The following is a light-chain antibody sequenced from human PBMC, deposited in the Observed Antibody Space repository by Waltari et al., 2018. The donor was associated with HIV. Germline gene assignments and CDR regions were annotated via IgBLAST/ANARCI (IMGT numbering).Light chain of an antibody. CDR2: KYY. V-gene: IGLV3-25*03. J-gene: IGLJ2*01. Sequence: SYGLSPQTSVSVSPGQTANITCSGATLSGNFAYWYQKKSGQAPVLLLFKYYERPAGIPERFSGSRSETTVTLTINRAQAEDEADYYCQSSDRSGLIFGGGTKLTVL. CDR3: QSSDRSGLI. CDR1: TLSGNF.